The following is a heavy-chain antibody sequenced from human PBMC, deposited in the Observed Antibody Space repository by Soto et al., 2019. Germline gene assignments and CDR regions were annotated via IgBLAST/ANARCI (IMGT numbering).Heavy chain of an antibody. CDR2: ISWNGGSI. CDR3: AKVLGIGVDYYYGLDV. D-gene: IGHD3-10*01. V-gene: IGHV3-9*01. CDR1: GFTFADYA. J-gene: IGHJ6*02. Sequence: EVQLVESGGGLVQPGRSLRLSCAASGFTFADYAMHWVRQAPGKGLEWVSGISWNGGSIGYADSVKGRFTISRDNAKNSLYLVMNSLRAEDTALYYCAKVLGIGVDYYYGLDVWGQGTTVTVSS.